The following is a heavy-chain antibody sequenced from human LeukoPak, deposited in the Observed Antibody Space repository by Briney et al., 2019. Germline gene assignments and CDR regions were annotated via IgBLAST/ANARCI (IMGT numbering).Heavy chain of an antibody. J-gene: IGHJ4*02. CDR1: GYSISSGYY. V-gene: IGHV4-38-2*01. Sequence: PSETLSLTCAVSGYSISSGYYWGWIRQPPGKGLEWLGYIYYSGNTYYIPSLESRVTISVDRSKNQFSLKLSSVTAADTAVYYCARHLWSAYQKFDYWGQGTLVTVSS. CDR3: ARHLWSAYQKFDY. D-gene: IGHD3-3*01. CDR2: IYYSGNT.